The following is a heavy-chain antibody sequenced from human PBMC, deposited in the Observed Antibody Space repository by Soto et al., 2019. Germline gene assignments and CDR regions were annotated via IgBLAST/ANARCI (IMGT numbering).Heavy chain of an antibody. J-gene: IGHJ4*02. V-gene: IGHV3-30*18. CDR1: GFTFSSYG. D-gene: IGHD5-12*01. Sequence: GGSLRLSCAASGFTFSSYGVHWVRQAPGKGLEWVAVISYDGSNKYYADSVKGRFTISRDNSKNTLYLQMNSLRAEDTAVYYCAKDLYILDGYNYAPSDYWGQGTLVTVSS. CDR3: AKDLYILDGYNYAPSDY. CDR2: ISYDGSNK.